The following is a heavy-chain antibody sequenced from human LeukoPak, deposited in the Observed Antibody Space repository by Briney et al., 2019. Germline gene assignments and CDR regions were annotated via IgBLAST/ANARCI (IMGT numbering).Heavy chain of an antibody. CDR2: ISSSSSYI. D-gene: IGHD5-18*01. CDR1: GFTFSGYS. CDR3: AIGGIQLWLLGY. J-gene: IGHJ4*02. V-gene: IGHV3-21*01. Sequence: PGGSLRLSCAASGFTFSGYSMNWVRQAPGKGLEWVSSISSSSSYIYYADSVKGRFTISRDNAKNSLYLQMNSLRAEDTAVYYCAIGGIQLWLLGYWGQGTLVTVSS.